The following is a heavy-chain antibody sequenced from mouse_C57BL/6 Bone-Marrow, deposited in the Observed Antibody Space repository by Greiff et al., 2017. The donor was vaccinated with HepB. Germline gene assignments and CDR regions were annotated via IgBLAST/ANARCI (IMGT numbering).Heavy chain of an antibody. V-gene: IGHV1-59*01. Sequence: QVQLQQPGAELVRPGTSVKLSCKASGYTFTSYWMHWVKQRPGQGLEWIGVIDPSDSYTNYNQKFKGKATLTVDTSSSTAYMQLSSLTSEDSAVYYCARRRESYEYDEAWFAYWGQGTLVTVSA. J-gene: IGHJ3*01. CDR3: ARRRESYEYDEAWFAY. D-gene: IGHD2-4*01. CDR1: GYTFTSYW. CDR2: IDPSDSYT.